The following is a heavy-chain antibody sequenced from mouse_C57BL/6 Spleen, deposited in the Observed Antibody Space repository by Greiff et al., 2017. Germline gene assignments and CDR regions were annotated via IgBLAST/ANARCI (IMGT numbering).Heavy chain of an antibody. J-gene: IGHJ4*01. V-gene: IGHV2-5*01. CDR2: IWRGGST. Sequence: VQGVESGPGLVQPSQSLSITCTVSGFSLTSYGVHWVRQSPGKGLEWLGVIWRGGSTDYNAAFMSRLSITKDNSKSQVFFKMNSLQADDTAIYYCAKKFGNYGLYAMDYWGQGTSVTVSS. CDR3: AKKFGNYGLYAMDY. D-gene: IGHD2-1*01. CDR1: GFSLTSYG.